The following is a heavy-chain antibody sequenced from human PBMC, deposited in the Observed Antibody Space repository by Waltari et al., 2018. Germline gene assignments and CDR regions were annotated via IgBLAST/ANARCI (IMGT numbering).Heavy chain of an antibody. D-gene: IGHD3-3*01. J-gene: IGHJ6*02. CDR2: INWNGAST. V-gene: IGHV3-20*01. CDR3: ARPDSHGVFAI. Sequence: EVQLVESGGGVVRPGESLRLSCVSSGFKFADYGMSWVRQAPGKGLEWVSTINWNGASTGYAESVKGRFTISRDDDKNSLYLQLNSLRPEDAALYHCARPDSHGVFAIWGQGTTVTVSS. CDR1: GFKFADYG.